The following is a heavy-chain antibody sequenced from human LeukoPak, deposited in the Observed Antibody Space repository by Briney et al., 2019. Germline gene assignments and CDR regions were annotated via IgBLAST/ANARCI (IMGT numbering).Heavy chain of an antibody. CDR3: AKTYGGYYYYMDV. J-gene: IGHJ6*03. CDR2: ISGSGSST. D-gene: IGHD3-10*01. CDR1: AFTFSNYA. V-gene: IGHV3-23*01. Sequence: GRSLRLSCAASAFTFSNYAMSWVRQAPGKGLEWVSDISGSGSSTYYADSVKGRFTISRDNSKNTLYLQMNSLRVEDTAVYYCAKTYGGYYYYMDVWGKGTTVTVSS.